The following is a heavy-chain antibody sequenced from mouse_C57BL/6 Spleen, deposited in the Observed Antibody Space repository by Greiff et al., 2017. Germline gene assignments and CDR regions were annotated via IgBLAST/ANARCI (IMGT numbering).Heavy chain of an antibody. CDR1: GYTFTSYW. CDR3: ARGGTYYRNYLAWFAY. V-gene: IGHV1-52*01. J-gene: IGHJ3*01. CDR2: IDPSDSET. Sequence: QVQLQQPGAELVRPGSSVKLSCKASGYTFTSYWMHWVKQRPIQGLEWIGNIDPSDSETHYNQKFKDKATLTVDKSSSPAYMQLSSLTSEDSAVYYCARGGTYYRNYLAWFAYWGQGTLVTVSA. D-gene: IGHD2-5*01.